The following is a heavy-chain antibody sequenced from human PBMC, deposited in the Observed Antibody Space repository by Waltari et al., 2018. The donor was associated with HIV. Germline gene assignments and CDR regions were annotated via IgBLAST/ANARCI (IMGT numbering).Heavy chain of an antibody. CDR1: GFTFSSSS. D-gene: IGHD4-17*01. CDR2: ISSRSTFI. Sequence: EVPLVESGGGLVKPGGSLRLSCAASGFTFSSSSMNWVRQAPGKGLEWVSSISSRSTFIYYADSVKGRFTISRDNAKNSLYLQMNSLRAEDTAVYYCARDRQGTVTKDFDYWGQGTLVTVSS. J-gene: IGHJ4*02. V-gene: IGHV3-21*01. CDR3: ARDRQGTVTKDFDY.